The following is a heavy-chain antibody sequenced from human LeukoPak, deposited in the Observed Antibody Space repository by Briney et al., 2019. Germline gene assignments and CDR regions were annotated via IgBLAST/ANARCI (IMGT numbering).Heavy chain of an antibody. Sequence: GGSLRLSCAASGFTFSSYAMTWVRQAPGKGLEWVSGISGGNGATYYADSVKGRCTISTDNSKNTLYLQMNSLRVEDTAVYYCAKSYYYGSGSPSLDYWGQGTLVTVSS. J-gene: IGHJ4*02. CDR3: AKSYYYGSGSPSLDY. CDR1: GFTFSSYA. D-gene: IGHD3-10*01. V-gene: IGHV3-23*01. CDR2: ISGGNGAT.